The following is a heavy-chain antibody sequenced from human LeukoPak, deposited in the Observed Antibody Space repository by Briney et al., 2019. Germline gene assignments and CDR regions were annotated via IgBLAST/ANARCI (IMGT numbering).Heavy chain of an antibody. CDR2: MSPKSGKT. Sequence: ASVKVSCKAAGYTLLSYDIDWVRQATGQGLKWMGWMSPKSGKTDYAQKCQGRVTMNRDTPTNTASMEFSSLTSDDTAVYYCARGVGGLGNMDVWGKGNTVIISS. V-gene: IGHV1-8*01. CDR1: GYTLLSYD. CDR3: ARGVGGLGNMDV. D-gene: IGHD1-26*01. J-gene: IGHJ6*03.